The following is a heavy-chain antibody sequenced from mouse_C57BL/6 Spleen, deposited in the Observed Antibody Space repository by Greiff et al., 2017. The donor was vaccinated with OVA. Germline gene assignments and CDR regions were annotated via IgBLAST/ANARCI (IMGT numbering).Heavy chain of an antibody. D-gene: IGHD2-12*01. CDR2: IDPENGDT. CDR3: TTEGYYRAY. CDR1: GFNIKDDY. Sequence: EVQLQQSGAELVRPGASVKLSCTASGFNIKDDYMHWVKQRPEQGLEWIGWIDPENGDTEYASKFQGKATITADTSSNTAYLQLSSLTSEDTAVYYCTTEGYYRAYWGQGTLVTVSA. J-gene: IGHJ3*01. V-gene: IGHV14-4*01.